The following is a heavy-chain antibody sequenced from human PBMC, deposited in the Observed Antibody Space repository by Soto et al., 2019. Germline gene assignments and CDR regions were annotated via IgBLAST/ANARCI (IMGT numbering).Heavy chain of an antibody. V-gene: IGHV4-59*02. Sequence: SETLSLTCTVSGGSVSSYWWSWIRQPPGKGLEWIGYIYYTGSTNYNPSLKSRVTISLDASKSQFSLKLSSVTAADTAVYYCARGPGASGTYHYFFDYWGPGTLVTVS. CDR2: IYYTGST. CDR1: GGSVSSYW. J-gene: IGHJ4*02. CDR3: ARGPGASGTYHYFFDY. D-gene: IGHD3-10*01.